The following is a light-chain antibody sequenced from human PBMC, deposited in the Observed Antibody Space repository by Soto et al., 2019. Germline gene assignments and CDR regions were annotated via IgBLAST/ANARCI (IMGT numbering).Light chain of an antibody. CDR1: QSVTSTY. Sequence: EIVLTQSPGTVSWSRVEIGTRCFMASQSVTSTYLAWYQQKPGQAPRLLIYDASTRAPGVPDRFSGSGSGTDFTLSISRLEPEDFAVYFCQQFDGSPWTFGQGTKVDI. CDR3: QQFDGSPWT. V-gene: IGKV3-20*01. CDR2: DAS. J-gene: IGKJ1*01.